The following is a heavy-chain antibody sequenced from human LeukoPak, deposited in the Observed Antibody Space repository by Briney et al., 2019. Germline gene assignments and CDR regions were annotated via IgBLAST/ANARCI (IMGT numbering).Heavy chain of an antibody. V-gene: IGHV3-30-3*01. D-gene: IGHD2-2*01. J-gene: IGHJ4*02. CDR1: GFTFSSYA. CDR3: AKAPAARVSQAYYFDY. CDR2: ISYDGSNK. Sequence: GRSLRLSCAASGFTFSSYAMHWVRQAPGKGLEWVAVISYDGSNKYYADSVKGRFTISRDNSKNTLYLQMNSLRAEDTAVYYCAKAPAARVSQAYYFDYWGQGTLVTVSS.